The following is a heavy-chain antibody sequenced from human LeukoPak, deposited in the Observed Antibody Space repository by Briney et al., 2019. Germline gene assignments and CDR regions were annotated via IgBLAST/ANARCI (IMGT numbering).Heavy chain of an antibody. D-gene: IGHD1-7*01. CDR1: GFTFSSYA. CDR3: ARDVLKLRGWFDP. CDR2: ISSSSSYI. Sequence: GGSLRLSCAASGFTFSSYAMNWVRQAPGKGLEWVSSISSSSSYIYYTDSVKGRFTISRDNAKNSLYLQMNSLRAEDTAVYYCARDVLKLRGWFDPWGQGTLVTVSS. J-gene: IGHJ5*02. V-gene: IGHV3-21*01.